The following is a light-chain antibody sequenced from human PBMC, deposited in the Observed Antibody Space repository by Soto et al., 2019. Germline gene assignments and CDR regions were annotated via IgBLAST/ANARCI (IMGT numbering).Light chain of an antibody. CDR1: SSDVGGYDY. CDR2: DVT. CDR3: CSYAVTFTLV. J-gene: IGLJ2*01. Sequence: QSVLTQPRSVSGSPGQSVTISCTGTSSDVGGYDYVSWYQQHPGKAPKLMIYDVTKRPSGVPDRFSGSKSGRTASLTISGLQAEDEADYYCCSYAVTFTLVFGGGTKVTVL. V-gene: IGLV2-11*01.